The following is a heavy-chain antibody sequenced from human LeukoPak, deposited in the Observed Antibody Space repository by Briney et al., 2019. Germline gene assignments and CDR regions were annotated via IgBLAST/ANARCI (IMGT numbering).Heavy chain of an antibody. CDR2: ISYDGSNK. J-gene: IGHJ4*02. Sequence: PGGSLRLSCAASGFTFSSYAMHWVRQAPGKGLEWVAVISYDGSNKYYADSVKGRFTISRDNSKNTLYLQMNSLRAEDTAVYYCARDGYDILTGYYHYWGQGTLVTVSS. V-gene: IGHV3-30-3*01. CDR1: GFTFSSYA. CDR3: ARDGYDILTGYYHY. D-gene: IGHD3-9*01.